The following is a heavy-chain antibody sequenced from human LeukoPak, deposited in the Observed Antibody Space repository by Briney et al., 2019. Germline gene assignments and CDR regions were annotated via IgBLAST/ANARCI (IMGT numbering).Heavy chain of an antibody. Sequence: PGGSLRLSCAASGFTFSNYEMNWVRQAPGKGLEWVPFISRSGATIYYTDSVKGRFTISRDNAKNSLYLQMNSLRAEDTAVYYCARDHATYYYDSSGYYDYWGQGTLVTVSS. J-gene: IGHJ4*02. CDR3: ARDHATYYYDSSGYYDY. D-gene: IGHD3-22*01. CDR2: ISRSGATI. V-gene: IGHV3-48*03. CDR1: GFTFSNYE.